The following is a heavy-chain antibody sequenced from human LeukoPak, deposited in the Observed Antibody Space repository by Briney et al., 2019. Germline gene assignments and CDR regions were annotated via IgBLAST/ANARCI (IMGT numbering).Heavy chain of an antibody. V-gene: IGHV4-59*08. J-gene: IGHJ4*02. CDR1: GGSISSYY. CDR2: IYYNGNT. D-gene: IGHD2-21*02. Sequence: SETQSLTCTVSGGSISSYYWSWIRQPPGKGLEWIGYIYYNGNTNYNDSLRSRVTISVDTSKNQFSLKLTSVTAADTAVYYCAKALEVTAIFDYWGQGTLVTVSS. CDR3: AKALEVTAIFDY.